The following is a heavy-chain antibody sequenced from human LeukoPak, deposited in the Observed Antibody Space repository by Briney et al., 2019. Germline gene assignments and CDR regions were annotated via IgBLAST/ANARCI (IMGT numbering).Heavy chain of an antibody. Sequence: SETLSLTCAVYGGSFSGYYWSWIRQPPGKGLEWIGEINHSGSTYYNPSLKSRVTISVDRSKNQFSLKLSSVTAADTAVYYCARELGDDYGDYGMDVWGQGTTVTVSS. D-gene: IGHD4-17*01. CDR3: ARELGDDYGDYGMDV. V-gene: IGHV4-34*01. CDR2: INHSGST. J-gene: IGHJ6*02. CDR1: GGSFSGYY.